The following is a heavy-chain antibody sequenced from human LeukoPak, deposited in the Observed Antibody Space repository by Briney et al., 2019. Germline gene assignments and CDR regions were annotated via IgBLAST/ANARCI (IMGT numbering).Heavy chain of an antibody. CDR3: AKIVVVPAATQYVAAFDI. Sequence: ASVKVSCTASGYTFTSYGISWVRQAPGQGLEWMGWISAYNGNTNYAQKLQGRVTVTTDTSTSTAYMELRSLRSDDTAVYYCAKIVVVPAATQYVAAFDIWGQGTMVTVSS. CDR2: ISAYNGNT. J-gene: IGHJ3*02. V-gene: IGHV1-18*01. CDR1: GYTFTSYG. D-gene: IGHD2-2*01.